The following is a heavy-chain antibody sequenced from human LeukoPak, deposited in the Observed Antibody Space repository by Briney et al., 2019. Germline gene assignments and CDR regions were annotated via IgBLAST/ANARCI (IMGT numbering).Heavy chain of an antibody. J-gene: IGHJ4*02. Sequence: GASVTVSFKASGFSFYDNYQYLYWVRQAPGQGLESLGCIHPKSGNTEYPQKFQGRVTLTRDTSINTAYMELRDLTSDDTAVYFCARDGPSGTPEFDYWGQGTLVTVSS. CDR1: GFSFYDNYQY. CDR2: IHPKSGNT. V-gene: IGHV1-2*02. CDR3: ARDGPSGTPEFDY.